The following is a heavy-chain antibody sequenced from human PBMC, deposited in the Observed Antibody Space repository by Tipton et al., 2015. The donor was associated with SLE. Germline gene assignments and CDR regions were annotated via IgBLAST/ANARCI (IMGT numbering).Heavy chain of an antibody. CDR2: IYYSGST. CDR1: GGSLSGYY. Sequence: TLSLTCAVYGGSLSGYYWSWIRQPPGKGLEWIGYIYYSGSTNYNPSLKSRVTISVDTSKNQFSLKLSSVTAADTAVYYCARDRGRDYSMDVWGRGTTVIVSS. D-gene: IGHD6-25*01. J-gene: IGHJ6*02. CDR3: ARDRGRDYSMDV. V-gene: IGHV4-59*01.